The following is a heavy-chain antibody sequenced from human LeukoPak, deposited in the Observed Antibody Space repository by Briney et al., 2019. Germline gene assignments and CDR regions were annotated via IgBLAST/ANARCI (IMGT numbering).Heavy chain of an antibody. CDR3: ARANTEYCSDGDCFPREFDY. CDR2: FYSNGTT. Sequence: PSETLSLTCTVSGGSVSNYYWSWIRQPPGKGLEWLGYFYSNGTTKNNPSLKSRATISIDTSKNQFSLRLNSVTAADTAVYYCARANTEYCSDGDCFPREFDYWGQGSLVTVSS. V-gene: IGHV4-59*02. J-gene: IGHJ4*02. CDR1: GGSVSNYY. D-gene: IGHD2-21*02.